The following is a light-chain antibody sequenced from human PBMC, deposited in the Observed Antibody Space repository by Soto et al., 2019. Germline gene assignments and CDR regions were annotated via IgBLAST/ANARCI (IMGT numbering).Light chain of an antibody. V-gene: IGLV2-14*01. Sequence: QSALTQPASVSGSPGQSITIPCTGTSGDVGSYNYVSWYQQHPGKAPKLMIFEVNNRPSGVSDRFSGSKSGNTASLTISGLQAEDEAHYYCSSYTRSITLLFGGGTKLTVL. CDR2: EVN. CDR1: SGDVGSYNY. J-gene: IGLJ2*01. CDR3: SSYTRSITLL.